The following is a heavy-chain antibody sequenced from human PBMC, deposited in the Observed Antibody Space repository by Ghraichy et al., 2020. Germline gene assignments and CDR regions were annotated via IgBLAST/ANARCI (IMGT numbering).Heavy chain of an antibody. CDR3: AKDRDYYDSSGYYFNAFDI. Sequence: GESLNISCAASAFTFSSYAMTWVRQAPWKGLEWVSTIRGSGSSTYYTDSVKGRFTISRDNSKNTLYLQMNSLRAEDTAVYYCAKDRDYYDSSGYYFNAFDIWGQGTLVTVSS. CDR2: IRGSGSST. V-gene: IGHV3-23*01. J-gene: IGHJ3*02. D-gene: IGHD3-22*01. CDR1: AFTFSSYA.